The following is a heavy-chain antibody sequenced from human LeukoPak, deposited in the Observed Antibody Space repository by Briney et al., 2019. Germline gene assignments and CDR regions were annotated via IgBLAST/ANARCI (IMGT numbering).Heavy chain of an antibody. CDR2: IYYSGTA. J-gene: IGHJ4*02. V-gene: IGHV4-59*08. CDR3: ARLGSYFDY. Sequence: SETLSLTCTASGDSLTSYYWSWIRQPPGKGLQWIGYIYYSGTANYNPSLKSRVTISVDASKNQFSLNLSSVTAADTAVYYCARLGSYFDYWGQGTLVTVSS. CDR1: GDSLTSYY.